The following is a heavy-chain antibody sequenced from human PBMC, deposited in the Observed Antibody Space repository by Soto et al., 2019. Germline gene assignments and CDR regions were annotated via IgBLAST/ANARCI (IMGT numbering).Heavy chain of an antibody. CDR2: INRDGSTT. D-gene: IGHD2-21*01. CDR3: VREVVSPIAIECSLLDN. V-gene: IGHV3-74*01. CDR1: GFTLSSHW. Sequence: EAQLVESGGDLVQPGGSLRLSCEASGFTLSSHWMHWVRRAPGKGLMWVSRINRDGSTTDYADSVKGRFTISRDNVRNSLYLQLNSLRAEDTAVYYCVREVVSPIAIECSLLDNWGQGTMVTVSS. J-gene: IGHJ3*02.